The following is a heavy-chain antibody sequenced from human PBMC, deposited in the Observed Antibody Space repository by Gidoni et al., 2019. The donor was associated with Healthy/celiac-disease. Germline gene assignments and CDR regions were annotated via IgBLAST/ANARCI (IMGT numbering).Heavy chain of an antibody. J-gene: IGHJ4*02. CDR1: GGSFSGYY. Sequence: QVQLQQWGAGLLKSSETLSLTCAVYGGSFSGYYWSWIRQPPGKGLEWIGEINHSGSTNYNPSLKSRVTISVDTSKNQFSLKLSSVTAADTAVYYCARGLRGRFDYWGQGTLVTVSS. CDR2: INHSGST. D-gene: IGHD3-16*01. CDR3: ARGLRGRFDY. V-gene: IGHV4-34*01.